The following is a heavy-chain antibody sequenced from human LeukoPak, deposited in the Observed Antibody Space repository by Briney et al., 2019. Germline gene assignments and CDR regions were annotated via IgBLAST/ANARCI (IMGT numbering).Heavy chain of an antibody. Sequence: GGSLRLSCAASGFTLTSYNMNWVRQAPGKGLEWVSSITSSSDYIYYADSVKGRFTVSRDNAKNSLYLQMNSLRAEDTAVYYCARSITMIVDWFDPWGQGTLVTVSS. CDR3: ARSITMIVDWFDP. CDR1: GFTLTSYN. CDR2: ITSSSDYI. V-gene: IGHV3-21*01. D-gene: IGHD3-22*01. J-gene: IGHJ5*02.